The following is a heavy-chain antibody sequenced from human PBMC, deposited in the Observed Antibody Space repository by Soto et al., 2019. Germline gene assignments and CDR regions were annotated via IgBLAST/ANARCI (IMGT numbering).Heavy chain of an antibody. V-gene: IGHV4-34*01. Sequence: SETLSLTCAVYGGSVNGYYWNWIRQPPGKGLEWIGEINHTGGTHYNPSLKSRVTMSVDTSKNQFSRRLSSVTAADTAIYYCATRITVFGLLIPPFDPWGQGTLVTVSS. D-gene: IGHD3-3*01. CDR1: GGSVNGYY. CDR2: INHTGGT. J-gene: IGHJ5*02. CDR3: ATRITVFGLLIPPFDP.